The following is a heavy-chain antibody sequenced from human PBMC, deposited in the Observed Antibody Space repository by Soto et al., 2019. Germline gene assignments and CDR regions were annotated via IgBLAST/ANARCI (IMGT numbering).Heavy chain of an antibody. D-gene: IGHD2-8*02. CDR3: ARDKITGLFDY. CDR2: INHSGST. CDR1: GGSFSGYY. Sequence: QVQLQQWGAGLLKPSETLSLTCAVYGGSFSGYYWTWIRQPPGTGLEWIGEINHSGSTNYNPSLKSRVTTSVDTSTNQFSLKLTSVTAADTAVYYCARDKITGLFDYWGQGTLVTVSS. V-gene: IGHV4-34*01. J-gene: IGHJ4*02.